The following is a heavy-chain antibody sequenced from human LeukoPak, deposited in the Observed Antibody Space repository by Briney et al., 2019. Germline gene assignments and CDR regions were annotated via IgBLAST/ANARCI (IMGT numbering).Heavy chain of an antibody. CDR1: GGSISGGSYY. D-gene: IGHD2/OR15-2a*01. CDR3: ARGEYGLFDY. V-gene: IGHV4-61*01. CDR2: IYYSGST. Sequence: PSETLSLTXTVSGGSISGGSYYWSWIRRPPGKGLEWIGYIYYSGSTKYNLSLKSRVTISVDTSKNQLSLKLSSVTAADTAVYYCARGEYGLFDYWGQGTLVTVSS. J-gene: IGHJ4*01.